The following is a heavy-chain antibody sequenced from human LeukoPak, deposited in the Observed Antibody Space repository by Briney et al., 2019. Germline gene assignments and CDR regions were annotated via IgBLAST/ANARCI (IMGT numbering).Heavy chain of an antibody. D-gene: IGHD3-16*01. CDR3: ARDGGSKVVY. Sequence: SETLSLTCTVSGDSISSGSYYWSWIRQPAGKGLEWIGRIYTSGSTNYNPSLKSRVTISVDTSKNQFPLKLSSLTAADTAVYYCARDGGSKVVYWGQGTLVTVSS. CDR1: GDSISSGSYY. J-gene: IGHJ4*02. CDR2: IYTSGST. V-gene: IGHV4-61*02.